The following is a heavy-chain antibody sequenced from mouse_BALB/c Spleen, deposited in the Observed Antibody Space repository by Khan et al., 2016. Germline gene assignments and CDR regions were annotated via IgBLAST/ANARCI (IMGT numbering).Heavy chain of an antibody. CDR2: IYPGDGDT. CDR1: GYAFSTYW. J-gene: IGHJ2*01. Sequence: QVQLQQSGAELVRPGSSVKISCKASGYAFSTYWMNWVKQRPGQGLEWIGHIYPGDGDTNYNGNFKGKATLTADKSSNTAYMQLSSLTSEDSAVYFCARGVGPDYWGQGTTLTVSS. V-gene: IGHV1-80*01. D-gene: IGHD4-1*01. CDR3: ARGVGPDY.